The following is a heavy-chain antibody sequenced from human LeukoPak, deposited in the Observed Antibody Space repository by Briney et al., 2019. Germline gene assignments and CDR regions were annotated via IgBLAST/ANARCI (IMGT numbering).Heavy chain of an antibody. D-gene: IGHD5-18*01. J-gene: IGHJ4*02. Sequence: ASVKVSCKASGYTFTTYYIHWLRQAPGQGLEWMGMINSSGGSTTYAEKFQGRVTMTRDTSTSTVDMELSSLRPEDTAVYYCARSGGYRYGYPLGFSDNWGQGTLVTVSS. CDR3: ARSGGYRYGYPLGFSDN. V-gene: IGHV1-46*01. CDR1: GYTFTTYY. CDR2: INSSGGST.